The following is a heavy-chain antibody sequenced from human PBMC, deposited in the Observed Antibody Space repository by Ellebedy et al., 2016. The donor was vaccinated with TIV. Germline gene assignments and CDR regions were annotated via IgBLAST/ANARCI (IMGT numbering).Heavy chain of an antibody. CDR2: ISYDGSNK. CDR1: GFTPSSYG. V-gene: IGHV3-30*18. Sequence: GESLKISXAASGFTPSSYGMHWVRQAPGKGLEWVAVISYDGSNKYYADSVKGRFTISRDNSKNTLYLQMNSLRAEDTAVYYCAKDERYSRRSAYGMDVWGQGTTVTVSS. CDR3: AKDERYSRRSAYGMDV. D-gene: IGHD5-18*01. J-gene: IGHJ6*02.